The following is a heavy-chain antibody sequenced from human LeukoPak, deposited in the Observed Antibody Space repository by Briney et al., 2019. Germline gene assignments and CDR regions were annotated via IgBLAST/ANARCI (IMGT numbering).Heavy chain of an antibody. CDR2: INPNSGGT. CDR1: GYTFTGYY. Sequence: GASVKVSCKASGYTFTGYYMHWLRQAPGQGLEGMGWINPNSGGTNYAQKFQGRVTMTRDTSISTAYMELSRLRSDDTAVYYCARVYYDSSGYYPFDYWGQGTLVTVSS. V-gene: IGHV1-2*02. D-gene: IGHD3-22*01. J-gene: IGHJ4*02. CDR3: ARVYYDSSGYYPFDY.